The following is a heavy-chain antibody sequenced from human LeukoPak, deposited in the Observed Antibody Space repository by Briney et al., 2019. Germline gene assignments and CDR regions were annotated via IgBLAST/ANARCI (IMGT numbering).Heavy chain of an antibody. CDR2: INAHGSQQ. CDR3: ASWITVTTGGY. D-gene: IGHD4-17*01. V-gene: IGHV3-7*01. CDR1: GFMFSDHW. Sequence: GGSLRLSCAASGFMFSDHWMSWVRQAPGKGPEWVANINAHGSQQYSVDSLKGRFTVSRDNAKNSLYLQMNSLRAEDTAVYYCASWITVTTGGYWGQGTLVTVSS. J-gene: IGHJ4*02.